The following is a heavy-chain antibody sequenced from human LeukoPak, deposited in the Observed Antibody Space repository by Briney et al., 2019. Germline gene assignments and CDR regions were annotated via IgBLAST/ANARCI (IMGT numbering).Heavy chain of an antibody. CDR1: GFTFSSYG. CDR3: ARYSSGFDY. D-gene: IGHD6-19*01. V-gene: IGHV3-33*08. Sequence: GGSLRLSCASSGFTFSSYGMHWARQAPGKGLEGVTCKWYDGSNKYYADSVKGRFTISRDNSKNTLYLQMNSLRVEDTAVYYCARYSSGFDYWGQGTLVTVSS. J-gene: IGHJ4*02. CDR2: KWYDGSNK.